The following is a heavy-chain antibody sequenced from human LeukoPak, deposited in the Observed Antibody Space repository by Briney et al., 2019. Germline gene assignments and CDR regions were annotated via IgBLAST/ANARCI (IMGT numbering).Heavy chain of an antibody. J-gene: IGHJ4*02. D-gene: IGHD6-13*01. CDR1: GFTVSSNY. CDR3: AKSRAADTTLLFDY. V-gene: IGHV3-53*01. Sequence: GGSLRLSCAASGFTVSSNYMSWVRQAPGKGLEWVSVIKGRFTISRDNSKNTLYLQMNSLRAEDTAVYYCAKSRAADTTLLFDYWGQGTLVTVSS. CDR2: I.